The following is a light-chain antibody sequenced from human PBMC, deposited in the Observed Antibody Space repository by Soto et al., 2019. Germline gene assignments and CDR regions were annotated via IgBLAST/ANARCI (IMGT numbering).Light chain of an antibody. CDR1: SSDVGGYNY. V-gene: IGLV2-14*01. Sequence: QSALTQPASVSGSPGQSITISCTGTSSDVGGYNYVSWYQQHPGKAPKLMIYDVSNRPSGVSNRLSGSKSGNTASLTISGVQAEDEADYYCSSYTSSSTLVVFGTGTKVTVL. CDR3: SSYTSSSTLVV. J-gene: IGLJ1*01. CDR2: DVS.